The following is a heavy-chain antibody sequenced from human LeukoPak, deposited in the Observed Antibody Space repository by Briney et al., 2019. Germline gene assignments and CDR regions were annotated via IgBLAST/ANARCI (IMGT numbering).Heavy chain of an antibody. CDR3: AREAVTMVRGGRPFDY. CDR1: GFIFSSYA. V-gene: IGHV3-21*01. Sequence: GGSLRLSCAASGFIFSSYAMSWVRQAPEKGLEWVSSISSSSSYVYYADSVKGRFTISRDNAKNSLYLQMNSLRAEDTAVYYCAREAVTMVRGGRPFDYWGQGTLVTVSS. CDR2: ISSSSSYV. J-gene: IGHJ4*02. D-gene: IGHD3-10*01.